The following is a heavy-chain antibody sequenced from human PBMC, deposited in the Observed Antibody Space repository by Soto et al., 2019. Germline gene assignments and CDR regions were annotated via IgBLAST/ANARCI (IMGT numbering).Heavy chain of an antibody. Sequence: QVQLQESGPGLVKPSETLSLSCTVSGGSISSYYWSWFRQSPGKRMEWIGYVHHSWGSSYNPSLQSRDARSPDTSKSQFSLTVTSVTATDTAVYYCARQGFGPLHGLVDVWGQGTTVTVSS. J-gene: IGHJ6*02. CDR2: VHHSWGS. CDR1: GGSISSYY. D-gene: IGHD3-10*01. CDR3: ARQGFGPLHGLVDV. V-gene: IGHV4-59*08.